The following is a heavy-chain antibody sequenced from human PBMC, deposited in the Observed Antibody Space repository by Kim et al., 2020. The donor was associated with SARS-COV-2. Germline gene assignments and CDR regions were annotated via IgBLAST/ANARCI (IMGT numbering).Heavy chain of an antibody. CDR2: IYHSGST. D-gene: IGHD2-8*01. CDR3: ARGAECCIDAVCSALFDY. J-gene: IGHJ4*01. V-gene: IGHV4-34*01. CDR1: GGSFSGYY. Sequence: SETLSLTCAVYGGSFSGYYWTWIRQSPGKGLEWIGEIYHSGSTNYNPSLKSRVTISLDTAKKQFSLNLSSVTAADTAVYYCARGAECCIDAVCSALFDY.